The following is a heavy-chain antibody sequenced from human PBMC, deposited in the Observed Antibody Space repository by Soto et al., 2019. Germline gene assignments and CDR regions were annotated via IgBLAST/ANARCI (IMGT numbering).Heavy chain of an antibody. CDR2: IQNSGTTSGRI. J-gene: IGHJ5*02. Sequence: QLQLQESGPGQVKPSETLSVTCTVSGGSISTSGYYWAWIRQPPGKGLEWIASIQNSGTTSGRIYSNPSLKSRVTVSVDTSQNQFSLKLSSVTAADTAVFYCARHQDRLWGSFRYPYNWFDPWGQGILVTVSS. V-gene: IGHV4-39*01. D-gene: IGHD3-16*02. CDR3: ARHQDRLWGSFRYPYNWFDP. CDR1: GGSISTSGYY.